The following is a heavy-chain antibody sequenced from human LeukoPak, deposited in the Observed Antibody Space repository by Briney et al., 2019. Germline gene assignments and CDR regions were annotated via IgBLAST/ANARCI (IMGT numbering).Heavy chain of an antibody. J-gene: IGHJ2*01. D-gene: IGHD1-14*01. Sequence: PGGSLRLSCAASGFTFSDYYMSWIRQAPGKRLEWVSYISSSGSSIYYADSVKGRFTISRDNAKNSLYLQMNSLRAEDTAVYYCARDRTGGGYNRAGYFDLWGRGTLATVSS. V-gene: IGHV3-11*01. CDR1: GFTFSDYY. CDR2: ISSSGSSI. CDR3: ARDRTGGGYNRAGYFDL.